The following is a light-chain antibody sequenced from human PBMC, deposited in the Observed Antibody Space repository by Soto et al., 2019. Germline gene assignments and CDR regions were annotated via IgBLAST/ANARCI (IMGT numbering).Light chain of an antibody. V-gene: IGLV1-40*01. CDR1: SSNIGAGFD. Sequence: QSVLTQPPSVSGAPGQRVTISCTGSSSNIGAGFDVHWYQQLPGTAPKLLMYGNSNRPSGVPDRFSGSKSGISASLAITGLQAEDEADYYCQSYDSSLSGHVVFGGGTKLTVL. CDR2: GNS. J-gene: IGLJ2*01. CDR3: QSYDSSLSGHVV.